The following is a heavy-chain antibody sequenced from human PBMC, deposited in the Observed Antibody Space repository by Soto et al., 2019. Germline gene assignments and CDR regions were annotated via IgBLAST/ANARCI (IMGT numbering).Heavy chain of an antibody. CDR2: INAGNGNT. CDR3: ARVSYDFWSGPKFDY. Sequence: QVQLVQSGAEVKKPGASVKVSCKASGYTFTSYAMHWVRQAPGQRLEWMGWINAGNGNTKYSQKFQGRVTITRDTSASTAYMELSSLRSEDPAVYYCARVSYDFWSGPKFDYWGQGTLVTVSS. V-gene: IGHV1-3*01. J-gene: IGHJ4*02. CDR1: GYTFTSYA. D-gene: IGHD3-3*01.